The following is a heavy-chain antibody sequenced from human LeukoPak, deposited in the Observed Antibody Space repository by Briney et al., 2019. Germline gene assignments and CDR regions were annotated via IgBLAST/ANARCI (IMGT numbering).Heavy chain of an antibody. CDR2: IIPIFRTT. V-gene: IGHV1-69*05. CDR1: GGTFSNYA. J-gene: IGHJ4*02. D-gene: IGHD2-2*01. Sequence: GASVKVSCKAAGGTFSNYAISWLRQAPGQGLEWMGGIIPIFRTTNHAQKLQGRVTITTDESTSTAYMELSSLRSEDTAVYYCARTAGVCRSTSCYDQPLDYWGQGTLVTVSS. CDR3: ARTAGVCRSTSCYDQPLDY.